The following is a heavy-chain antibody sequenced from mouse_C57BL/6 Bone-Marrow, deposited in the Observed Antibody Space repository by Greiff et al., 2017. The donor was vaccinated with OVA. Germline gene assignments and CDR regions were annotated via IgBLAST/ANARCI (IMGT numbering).Heavy chain of an antibody. CDR3: ARSPITTVVATGAMDF. V-gene: IGHV1-55*01. Sequence: QVQLQQSGAELVKPGASVKMSCKASGYTFTSYWITWVKQRPGQGLEWIGDIYPGSGSTNYNEKFKSKATLTVDTSSSTAYMQLSSLTSEDSAVYYCARSPITTVVATGAMDFWGQETSVTVSS. D-gene: IGHD1-1*01. CDR1: GYTFTSYW. CDR2: IYPGSGST. J-gene: IGHJ4*01.